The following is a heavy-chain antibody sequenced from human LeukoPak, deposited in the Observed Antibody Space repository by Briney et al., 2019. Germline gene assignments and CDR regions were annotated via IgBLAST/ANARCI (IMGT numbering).Heavy chain of an antibody. CDR2: IYYSGGT. Sequence: PSETLSLTCTVSGGSINRSTYSWGWIRQPPGKGLEWIGSIYYSGGTYYNPSLKSRVTVSVDTSKNQFSLKLSSVTAADTAVYYCARGLAARFDDYWGQGTMVTVSS. CDR3: ARGLAARFDDY. D-gene: IGHD6-6*01. J-gene: IGHJ4*02. CDR1: GGSINRSTYS. V-gene: IGHV4-39*07.